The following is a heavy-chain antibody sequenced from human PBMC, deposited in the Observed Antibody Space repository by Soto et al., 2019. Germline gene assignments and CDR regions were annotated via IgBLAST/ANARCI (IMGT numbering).Heavy chain of an antibody. CDR1: GFTFSSYG. D-gene: IGHD2-21*02. CDR2: ISYDGSNK. V-gene: IGHV3-30*18. Sequence: GGSLRLSCAASGFTFSSYGMHWVRQAPGKGLEWVAVISYDGSNKYYADSVKGRFTISRDNSKNTLYLQMNSLRAEDTAVYYCAKDINPYCGGDCPTYYYYYGMDVWGQGTTVTVSS. CDR3: AKDINPYCGGDCPTYYYYYGMDV. J-gene: IGHJ6*02.